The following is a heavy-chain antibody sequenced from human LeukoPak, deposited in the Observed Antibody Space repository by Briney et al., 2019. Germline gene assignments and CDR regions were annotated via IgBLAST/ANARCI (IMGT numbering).Heavy chain of an antibody. CDR2: IYHSGST. CDR3: ARGNWNYKNWFDP. J-gene: IGHJ5*02. Sequence: SETLSLTCTVSGGSISSYYWSWIRQPPGKGLEWIGYIYHSGSTYYNPSLKSRVTISVDRSKNQFSLKLSSVTAADTAVYYCARGNWNYKNWFDPWGQGTLVTVSS. V-gene: IGHV4-59*12. CDR1: GGSISSYY. D-gene: IGHD1-7*01.